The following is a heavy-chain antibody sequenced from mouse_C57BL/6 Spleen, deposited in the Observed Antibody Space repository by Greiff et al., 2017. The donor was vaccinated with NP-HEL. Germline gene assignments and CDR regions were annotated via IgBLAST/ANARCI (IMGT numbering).Heavy chain of an antibody. CDR3: TRKEDSSGYWFAY. Sequence: VQLQQSGAELVRPGASVTLSCKASGYTFTDYEMHWVKQTPVHGLEWIGAIYPETGGTAYNQKFKGKAILTADKSSSTAYMELRSLTSEDSAVYYCTRKEDSSGYWFAYWGQGTLVTVSA. J-gene: IGHJ3*01. D-gene: IGHD3-2*02. CDR2: IYPETGGT. V-gene: IGHV1-15*01. CDR1: GYTFTDYE.